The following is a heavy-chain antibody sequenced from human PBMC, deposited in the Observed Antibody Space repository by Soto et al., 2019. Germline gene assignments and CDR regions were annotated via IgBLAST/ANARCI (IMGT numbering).Heavy chain of an antibody. CDR2: ISAYNGNT. V-gene: IGHV1-18*01. CDR1: GYTFTSYG. D-gene: IGHD3-22*01. J-gene: IGHJ4*02. Sequence: QVQMVQSGAEVKKPGASVKVSCKASGYTFTSYGISWVRQAPGQGLERMGWISAYNGNTKYAQKLQGRVTMTTGTSRSTAYMALRRLRSDDTGVYYCARSPPYYYDSSGYLAYWGQGTLVTVSS. CDR3: ARSPPYYYDSSGYLAY.